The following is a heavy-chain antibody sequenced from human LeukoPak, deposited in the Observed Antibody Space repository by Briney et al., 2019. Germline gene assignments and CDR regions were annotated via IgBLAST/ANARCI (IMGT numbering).Heavy chain of an antibody. J-gene: IGHJ4*02. V-gene: IGHV3-30-3*01. CDR3: ARGSPPDY. CDR2: ISYDGSNK. Sequence: PGGSLRLSCAASGLTFSGYAMYWVRQAPGKGLEWVAVISYDGSNKYYADSVKGQFTISRDNSKNTLYLQMNSLRIEDTAVYYCARGSPPDYWGQGTLVTVSS. CDR1: GLTFSGYA.